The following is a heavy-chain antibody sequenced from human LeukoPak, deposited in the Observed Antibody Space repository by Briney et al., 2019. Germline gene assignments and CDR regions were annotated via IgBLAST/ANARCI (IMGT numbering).Heavy chain of an antibody. V-gene: IGHV4-30-4*08. Sequence: PSQTLSLTCTVSRGPISRVDYYWSCIRQPPGKGLEWIGYIYYSGSTYYNPSLKSRVTISIDTSKNQLSLKLSSVTAADTAVYYCAREPILGEADNEDWGQGTLVTVSS. J-gene: IGHJ4*02. CDR2: IYYSGST. CDR3: AREPILGEADNED. D-gene: IGHD2-2*02. CDR1: RGPISRVDYY.